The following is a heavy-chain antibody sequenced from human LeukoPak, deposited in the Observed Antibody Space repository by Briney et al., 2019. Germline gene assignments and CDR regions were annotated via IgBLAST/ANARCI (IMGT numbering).Heavy chain of an antibody. J-gene: IGHJ6*02. CDR2: ITGRGTNT. CDR1: GFTFSDYY. Sequence: GGSLRLSCAASGFTFSDYYMTWIRQAPGKGLEWVSYITGRGTNTNYADSVKGRFTISRDNAKNSLYLQMNSLRAEDTAVYYCGRGNSGVDVWGQGTTVTVSS. V-gene: IGHV3-11*05. CDR3: GRGNSGVDV.